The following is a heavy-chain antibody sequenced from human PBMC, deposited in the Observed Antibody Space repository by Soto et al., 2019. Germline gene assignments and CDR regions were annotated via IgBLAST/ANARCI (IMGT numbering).Heavy chain of an antibody. D-gene: IGHD6-13*01. Sequence: EVQLVDSGGGLVQPGGSLRLSCAASGFTFSSHWMYWVRQAPGNGLEWVATITEDGSNEYYVDSVRGRFTISRDNSKNSLFLQSNSLRAEDTAVYSCARVATAGRGTDYWGQGTLVTVSS. CDR3: ARVATAGRGTDY. J-gene: IGHJ4*02. CDR2: ITEDGSNE. V-gene: IGHV3-7*04. CDR1: GFTFSSHW.